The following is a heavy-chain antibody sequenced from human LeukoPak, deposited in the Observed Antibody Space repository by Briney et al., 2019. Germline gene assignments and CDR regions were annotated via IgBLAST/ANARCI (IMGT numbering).Heavy chain of an antibody. D-gene: IGHD3-10*01. J-gene: IGHJ6*03. CDR3: ARDKEDGSGGRLYYYYYYYMDV. CDR1: GYTFTVYY. V-gene: IGHV1-2*02. CDR2: INPNSGGT. Sequence: ASVKVSFKASGYTFTVYYMHWVRQAPGQGLEWMGWINPNSGGTNYAQKFQGRVTMTRDTSISTAYMELSRLRSDDTAVYYCARDKEDGSGGRLYYYYYYYMDVWGKGTTVTVSS.